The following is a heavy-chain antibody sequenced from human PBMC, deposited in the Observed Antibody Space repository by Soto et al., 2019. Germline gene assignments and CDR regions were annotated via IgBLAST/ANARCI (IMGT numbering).Heavy chain of an antibody. CDR2: INAGNGNT. CDR1: GYTFTSYA. J-gene: IGHJ6*03. V-gene: IGHV1-3*01. CDR3: ARDLARRSLVHYYYYYMDV. D-gene: IGHD6-6*01. Sequence: ASVKVSCKASGYTFTSYAMHWVRQAPGQRLEWMGWINAGNGNTKYSQKFQGRVTITRDTSASTAYMELSSLRSEDTAVYYCARDLARRSLVHYYYYYMDVWGKGTTVTVSS.